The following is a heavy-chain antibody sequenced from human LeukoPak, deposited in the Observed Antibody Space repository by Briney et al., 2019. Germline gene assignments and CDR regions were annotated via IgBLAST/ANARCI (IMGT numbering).Heavy chain of an antibody. CDR3: ARGGVRYSNFDY. D-gene: IGHD2-15*01. Sequence: SETLSLTCTVSGGSISSHYWSWIRQPPGKGLEWIGYIYYSGSTNYNPSLKSRVTISVDTSKNQFSLKLSSVTAADTAVYYCARGGVRYSNFDYWGQGTLVTVSS. CDR1: GGSISSHY. CDR2: IYYSGST. J-gene: IGHJ4*02. V-gene: IGHV4-59*11.